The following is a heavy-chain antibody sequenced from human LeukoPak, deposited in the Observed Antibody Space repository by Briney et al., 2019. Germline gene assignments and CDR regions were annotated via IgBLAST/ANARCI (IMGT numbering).Heavy chain of an antibody. V-gene: IGHV3-15*04. CDR3: AKDTASDYYDSSGYYFYY. CDR2: IASKTDGGTT. CDR1: GLTVTNAW. Sequence: PGGSLRLSCAASGLTVTNAWMNWVRQAPGKGLEWVGRIASKTDGGTTDYAAPVKGRFTISRDDSKNTLFLQMNSLKTEDTAVYYCAKDTASDYYDSSGYYFYYWGQGTLVTVSS. J-gene: IGHJ4*02. D-gene: IGHD3-22*01.